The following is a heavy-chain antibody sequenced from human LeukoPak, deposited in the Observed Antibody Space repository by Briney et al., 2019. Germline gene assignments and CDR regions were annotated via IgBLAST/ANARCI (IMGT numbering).Heavy chain of an antibody. J-gene: IGHJ2*01. V-gene: IGHV1-2*02. CDR3: ARKPTVVTPNWYFDL. Sequence: ASVKVSCKASGYTFTGYYMHWLRQAPGQGLDWMGWINPNSGGTNYAQKFQGRVTMTRDTSISTAYMELRSLRSDDTAVYYCARKPTVVTPNWYFDLWGRGTLVTVSS. CDR1: GYTFTGYY. CDR2: INPNSGGT. D-gene: IGHD4-23*01.